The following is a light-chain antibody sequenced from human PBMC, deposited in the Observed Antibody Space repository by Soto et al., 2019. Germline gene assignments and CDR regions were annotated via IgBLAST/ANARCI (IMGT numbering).Light chain of an antibody. J-gene: IGLJ2*01. CDR1: RSDVGGFIS. Sequence: QSALTQPASVSGSPGQPITISCSGTRSDVGGFISVSWYQLHPRQAPKLLIYDDSDRPSGVSNRFSGSKSGNTASLSISGLQAEDEADYYCSSFTTSSTVIFGGGTKLTVL. V-gene: IGLV2-14*03. CDR2: DDS. CDR3: SSFTTSSTVI.